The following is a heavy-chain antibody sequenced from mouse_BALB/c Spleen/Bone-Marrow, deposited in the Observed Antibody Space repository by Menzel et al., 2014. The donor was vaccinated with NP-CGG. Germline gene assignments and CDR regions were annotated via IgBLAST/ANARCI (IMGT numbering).Heavy chain of an antibody. Sequence: VQLQQSGAELVKPGASVKLSCKASGYTFTRYWMHWVKQRPGQGLEWIGEINPSNGRTNYNEKFKGKATLTVDKSSNTAYMQLSSLTSDDSAVYYCALLLLQYVDVWVAGSTVTGSS. J-gene: IGHJ1*01. D-gene: IGHD2-12*01. CDR1: GYTFTRYW. CDR2: INPSNGRT. CDR3: ALLLLQYVDV. V-gene: IGHV1S81*02.